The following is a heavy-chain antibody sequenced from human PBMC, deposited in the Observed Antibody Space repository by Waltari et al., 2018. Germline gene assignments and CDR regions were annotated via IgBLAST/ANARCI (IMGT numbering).Heavy chain of an antibody. Sequence: QVQLQESGPGLVKPSETLSLTCTVSGGSISSHYWSWIRQPPGKGLEWIGYIYYSGSTNYNPSLKSRVTISVDTSKNQFSLKLSSVTAADTAVYYCATTSGIAAAFDYWGQGTLVTVSS. V-gene: IGHV4-59*08. D-gene: IGHD6-13*01. J-gene: IGHJ4*02. CDR1: GGSISSHY. CDR2: IYYSGST. CDR3: ATTSGIAAAFDY.